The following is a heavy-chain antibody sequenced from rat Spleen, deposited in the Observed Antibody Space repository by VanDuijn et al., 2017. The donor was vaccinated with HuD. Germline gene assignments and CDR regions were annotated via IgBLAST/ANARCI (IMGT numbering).Heavy chain of an antibody. CDR1: GFTFSDYG. J-gene: IGHJ3*01. V-gene: IGHV5-20*01. D-gene: IGHD1-1*01. CDR2: ISYDGGST. CDR3: AKDLDYSGDNWFGY. Sequence: EVQLVESGGGLVQPGRSMKLSCAASGFTFSDYGMAWVLQAPTKGLEWVVSISYDGGSTYYRDSVKGRFTISRDNAKSTLYLQMESLRSEDTATYFCAKDLDYSGDNWFGYWGQGTLVTVSS.